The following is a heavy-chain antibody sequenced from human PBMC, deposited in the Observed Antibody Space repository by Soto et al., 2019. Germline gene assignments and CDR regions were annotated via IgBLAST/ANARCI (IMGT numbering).Heavy chain of an antibody. V-gene: IGHV3-48*01. J-gene: IGHJ4*02. D-gene: IGHD3-10*01. CDR2: ISSDGSTT. CDR1: GFTFSSNS. Sequence: EVQLVESGGGLVQPAGSLRLSCAASGFTFSSNSMSWVRQAPGKGLEWVSYISSDGSTTYYADSVKGRFTISRDNAKNALSLQMSGLRVDDTAVYYCARDEYYYGSGSYYLLAFDYWGQGTLVTVSS. CDR3: ARDEYYYGSGSYYLLAFDY.